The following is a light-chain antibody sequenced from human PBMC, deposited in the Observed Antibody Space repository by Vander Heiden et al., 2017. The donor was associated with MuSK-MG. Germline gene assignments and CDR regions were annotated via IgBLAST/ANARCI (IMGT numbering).Light chain of an antibody. J-gene: IGKJ5*01. Sequence: DIQMTQSPSSLSASVGDRVTITCRASQSISSYLNWYQQKPGKAPKLLIYAASSLQSPVPSRFSGTGSGTDFTLTISRLQPEDFATYYCQRSDGTPHTFGQGTRLEIK. CDR2: AAS. CDR3: QRSDGTPHT. V-gene: IGKV1-39*01. CDR1: QSISSY.